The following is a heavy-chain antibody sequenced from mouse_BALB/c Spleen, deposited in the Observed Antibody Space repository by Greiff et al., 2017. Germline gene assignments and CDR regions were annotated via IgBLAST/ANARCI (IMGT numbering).Heavy chain of an antibody. CDR1: GFNIKDTY. J-gene: IGHJ4*01. Sequence: VQLQQSGAELVKPGASVKLSCTASGFNIKDTYMHWVKQRPEQGLEWIGRIDPANGNTKYDPKFQGKATITADTSSNTAYLQLSSLTSEDTAVYYCARSSLMSTCYAMDYWGQGTSVTVSS. D-gene: IGHD5-1*01. CDR3: ARSSLMSTCYAMDY. V-gene: IGHV14-3*02. CDR2: IDPANGNT.